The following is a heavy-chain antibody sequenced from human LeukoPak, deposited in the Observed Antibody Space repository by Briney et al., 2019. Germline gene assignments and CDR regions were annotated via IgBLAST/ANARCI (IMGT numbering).Heavy chain of an antibody. CDR1: GFTFSSSA. Sequence: GGSLRLSCAASGFTFSSSAMSWVRQAPGKGLEWVSAISNNGGYTYYADSVQGRFTISRDNSKSTLCLQMNSLRAEDTAVYYCAKTSGGNCWGQGTLVTVSS. D-gene: IGHD6-25*01. V-gene: IGHV3-23*01. J-gene: IGHJ4*02. CDR2: ISNNGGYT. CDR3: AKTSGGNC.